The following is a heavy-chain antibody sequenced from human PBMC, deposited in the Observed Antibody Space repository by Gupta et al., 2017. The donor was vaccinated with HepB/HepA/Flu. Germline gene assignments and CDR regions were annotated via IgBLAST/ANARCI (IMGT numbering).Heavy chain of an antibody. Sequence: GYIYYSGSTYYNPSLKSRVTISVDTSKNQFSLKLSSVTAADTAVYYCARVFEQQLPNGWFDPWGQGTLVTVSS. V-gene: IGHV4-31*02. CDR2: IYYSGST. D-gene: IGHD6-13*01. CDR3: ARVFEQQLPNGWFDP. J-gene: IGHJ5*02.